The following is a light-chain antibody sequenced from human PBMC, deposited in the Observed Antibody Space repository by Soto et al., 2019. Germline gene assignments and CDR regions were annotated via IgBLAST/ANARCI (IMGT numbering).Light chain of an antibody. CDR1: QSLNGN. CDR3: QQYNKWPLT. J-gene: IGKJ4*01. Sequence: EIVMPQSPATLSVSPGERATLSCRASQSLNGNLAWYQQKPGQGPRLLIYGASTRATGIPARFSGSGSGTEFTLTISSLQSEDFAVYHCQQYNKWPLTFGGGTKVEIK. CDR2: GAS. V-gene: IGKV3-15*01.